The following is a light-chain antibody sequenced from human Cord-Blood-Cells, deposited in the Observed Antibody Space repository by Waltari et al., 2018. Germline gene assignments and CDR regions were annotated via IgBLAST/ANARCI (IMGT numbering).Light chain of an antibody. CDR1: SPNIWAGYD. V-gene: IGLV1-40*01. Sequence: QSVLTQPPSVSGAPGQRVIISCTGSSPNIWAGYDVHWYQQLPGTAPKLLIYGNSNRPSGVPDRFSGSKSGTSASLAITGLQAEDEADYYCQSYDSSLSGSVVFGGGTKLTVL. J-gene: IGLJ2*01. CDR3: QSYDSSLSGSVV. CDR2: GNS.